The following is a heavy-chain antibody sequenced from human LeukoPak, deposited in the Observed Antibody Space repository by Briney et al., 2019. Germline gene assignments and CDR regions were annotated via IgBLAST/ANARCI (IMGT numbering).Heavy chain of an antibody. J-gene: IGHJ4*02. CDR2: IYYNGYT. CDR3: ARLERGDGYYIDY. V-gene: IGHV4-61*01. Sequence: SETLSLTCNVSGGSVSSDSYYWSWIRQPPGKGLESIGYIYYNGYTNYNPSLKSQVTMSLDTSKNQFSLKLSSVTAADTAMYYCARLERGDGYYIDYWGQGTLVTVSS. D-gene: IGHD1-1*01. CDR1: GGSVSSDSYY.